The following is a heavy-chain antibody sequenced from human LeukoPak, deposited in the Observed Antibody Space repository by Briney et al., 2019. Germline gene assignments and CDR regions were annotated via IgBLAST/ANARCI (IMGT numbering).Heavy chain of an antibody. CDR1: GFTFSSYS. D-gene: IGHD6-13*01. J-gene: IGHJ6*03. Sequence: GGSLRLSCAASGFTFSSYSMNWVRQAPGKGLEWVSSISSSSSYIYYADSVKGRFTISRDNAKNSLYLQMNSLRAEDTAVYYCARVGGSWYSDYYYYYMDVWGKGTTVTVSS. V-gene: IGHV3-21*01. CDR3: ARVGGSWYSDYYYYYMDV. CDR2: ISSSSSYI.